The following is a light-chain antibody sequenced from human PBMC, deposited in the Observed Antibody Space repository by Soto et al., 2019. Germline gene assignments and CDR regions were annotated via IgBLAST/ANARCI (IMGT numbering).Light chain of an antibody. CDR1: SRDVGAYRY. J-gene: IGLJ2*01. V-gene: IGLV2-8*01. Sequence: QSALTQPASVSGSPGQSVTISCTGTSRDVGAYRYVSWYQQHPGKAPKLMIYEVTKRPSGVPDRFSGSKSDNTASLTVSGLQAEDEADYYCSSYAGSSVVFGGGTKLTVL. CDR2: EVT. CDR3: SSYAGSSVV.